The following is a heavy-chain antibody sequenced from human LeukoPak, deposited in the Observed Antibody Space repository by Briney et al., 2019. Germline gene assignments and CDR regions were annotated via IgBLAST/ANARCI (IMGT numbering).Heavy chain of an antibody. CDR2: IKQDGIEK. CDR1: GFIFTNYW. CDR3: ARGLGNDV. D-gene: IGHD7-27*01. J-gene: IGHJ6*02. Sequence: PGGSLRLSCAASGFIFTNYWMSWVHQAPGKGLEWAANIKQDGIEKYYVDSVKGRFTVSRDNAKNSLYLQMYSLRAEDTAVYYCARGLGNDVWGQGTTVTVSS. V-gene: IGHV3-7*01.